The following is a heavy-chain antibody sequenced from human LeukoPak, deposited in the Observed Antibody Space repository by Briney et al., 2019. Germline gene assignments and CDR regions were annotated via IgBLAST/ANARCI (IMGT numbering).Heavy chain of an antibody. CDR3: AKDAVYSGYDYFDC. CDR1: GLTFSIYA. J-gene: IGHJ4*02. CDR2: ISGSGGST. Sequence: GGSLRLSCAASGLTFSIYAMSWVRQAPGKGLEWVSGISGSGGSTYYADSVKGRFTISRDNSKNTLYLQMNSLRAEDTAVYYCAKDAVYSGYDYFDCWGQGTLVTVSS. D-gene: IGHD5-12*01. V-gene: IGHV3-23*01.